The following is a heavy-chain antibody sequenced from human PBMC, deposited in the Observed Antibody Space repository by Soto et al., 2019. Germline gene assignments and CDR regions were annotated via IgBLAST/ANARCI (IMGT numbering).Heavy chain of an antibody. J-gene: IGHJ4*02. Sequence: GGSLRLSCAASGFTFSSSWMHWVCQAPEKGQEWVADIKCDGSEKYYVDSVKGRLTISRDNAKNSLYLQVNSLRAEDMTVYYCVRQRIQLWPPRLSGCRRHHNEGYFDYWGQGTLVTVSS. V-gene: IGHV3-7*03. CDR1: GFTFSSSW. CDR2: IKCDGSEK. D-gene: IGHD5-18*01. CDR3: VRQRIQLWPPRLSGCRRHHNEGYFDY.